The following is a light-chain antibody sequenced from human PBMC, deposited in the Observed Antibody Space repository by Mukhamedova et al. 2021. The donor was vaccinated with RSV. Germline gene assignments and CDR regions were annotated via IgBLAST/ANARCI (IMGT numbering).Light chain of an antibody. V-gene: IGKV1-5*03. CDR3: QQYNSYSEMYT. J-gene: IGKJ2*01. Sequence: SVGDRVTITCRASQSISNWLAWYQQKPGKAPKLLIYKTSSLESGVPSRFSGSGSGTEFTLTISSLQPDDFATYYCQQYNSYSEMYT. CDR1: QSISNW. CDR2: KTS.